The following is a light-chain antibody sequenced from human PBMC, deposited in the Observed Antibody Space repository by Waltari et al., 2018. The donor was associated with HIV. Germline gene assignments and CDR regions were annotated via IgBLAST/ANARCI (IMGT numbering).Light chain of an antibody. V-gene: IGLV3-9*01. CDR3: QGWESTVG. Sequence: SYELTQPLSVSVALGQPARITCGGNNIGSKNVHWYQQKPGQAPVLVISRDDNRPSGIPDRLSGPNWGNTATLTVSRVQAGDEADYYCQGWESTVGFGGGTKLTVL. J-gene: IGLJ2*01. CDR1: NIGSKN. CDR2: RDD.